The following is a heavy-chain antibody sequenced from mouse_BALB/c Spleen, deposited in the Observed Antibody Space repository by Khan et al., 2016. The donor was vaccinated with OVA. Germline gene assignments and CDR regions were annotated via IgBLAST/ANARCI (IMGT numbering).Heavy chain of an antibody. D-gene: IGHD2-14*01. Sequence: AQLQQSGAELARPGASVKLSCKASGYTFTTYWMQWVKQRPGQGLEWIGTIYPGDGDTRYTQNFKGKATLTADKSSSTAYMQLSSLTSEDSAVYYCASYRYDYFDYWGQGTTLTVSS. CDR2: IYPGDGDT. J-gene: IGHJ2*01. CDR1: GYTFTTYW. CDR3: ASYRYDYFDY. V-gene: IGHV1-87*01.